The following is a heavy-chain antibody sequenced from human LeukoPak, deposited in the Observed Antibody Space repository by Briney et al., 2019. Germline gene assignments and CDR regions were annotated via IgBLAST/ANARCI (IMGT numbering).Heavy chain of an antibody. CDR1: GFTFSSYW. CDR2: INQDGSEK. Sequence: GGSLRLSCVASGFTFSSYWMSWVRQAPGKGLEWVANINQDGSEKYDVDSAKGRFTISRDNAKNSLYLQMNSLRVEDTAMYYCTRGGGGDGCGWSTTDYWGQGTLVTISS. CDR3: TRGGGGDGCGWSTTDY. V-gene: IGHV3-7*01. D-gene: IGHD6-19*01. J-gene: IGHJ4*02.